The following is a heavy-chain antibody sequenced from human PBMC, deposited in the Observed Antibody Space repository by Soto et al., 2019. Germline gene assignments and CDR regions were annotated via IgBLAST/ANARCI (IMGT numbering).Heavy chain of an antibody. CDR3: AKDLEYYDILTGPPPDYYYYGMDV. CDR1: GFTFSSYG. V-gene: IGHV3-30*18. D-gene: IGHD3-9*01. J-gene: IGHJ6*02. CDR2: ISYDGSNK. Sequence: GGSLRLSCAASGFTFSSYGMHWVRQAPGKGLEWVAVISYDGSNKYYADSVKGRFTISRDNSKNTLYLQMNSLRAEDTAVYYCAKDLEYYDILTGPPPDYYYYGMDVWGQGTTVTVSS.